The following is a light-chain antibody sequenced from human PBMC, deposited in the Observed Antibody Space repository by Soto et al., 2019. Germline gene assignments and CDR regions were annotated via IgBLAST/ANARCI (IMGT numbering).Light chain of an antibody. J-gene: IGKJ5*01. CDR2: AAF. CDR1: QDISND. CDR3: QQADSFPIT. Sequence: AIQMTQSPSSLSASVGDRVTITCRASQDISNDLGWYQQKPGKAPKLLIYAAFILQSGVPSRFSGYGSGTDFTLSISSLQPEDFATYYCQQADSFPITFGQGTRLEIK. V-gene: IGKV1-6*01.